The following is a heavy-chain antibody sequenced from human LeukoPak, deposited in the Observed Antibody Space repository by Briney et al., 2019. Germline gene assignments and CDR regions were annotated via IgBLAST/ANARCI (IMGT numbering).Heavy chain of an antibody. CDR1: GFTFSSYA. D-gene: IGHD3-22*01. CDR2: ISSSRSTI. CDR3: ARFTYYDSSGYYTYYFDY. Sequence: PGGSLRLSCAASGFTFSSYAMSWVRQAPGKGLEWVSYISSSRSTIYYADTVKGRFTISRDNAKNSLYLQMNSLRAEDTAVYYCARFTYYDSSGYYTYYFDYWGQGTLVSVSS. J-gene: IGHJ4*02. V-gene: IGHV3-48*04.